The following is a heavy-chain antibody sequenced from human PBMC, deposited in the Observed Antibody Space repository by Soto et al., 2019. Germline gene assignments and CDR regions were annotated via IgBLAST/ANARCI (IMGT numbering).Heavy chain of an antibody. J-gene: IGHJ4*02. V-gene: IGHV3-23*01. CDR1: GFTFSTYA. CDR2: ISDSSST. D-gene: IGHD2-2*01. Sequence: EVHVLESGGDLVQPGGSLRLSCAASGFTFSTYAMTWVRQAAWKGLEWVSTISDSSSTYYADSVKGRFTISRDNSKNTLYLEMTSLRADDTAVYYCAKNKGGNYCTRTSCLYSFDYWGQGTLVTVSS. CDR3: AKNKGGNYCTRTSCLYSFDY.